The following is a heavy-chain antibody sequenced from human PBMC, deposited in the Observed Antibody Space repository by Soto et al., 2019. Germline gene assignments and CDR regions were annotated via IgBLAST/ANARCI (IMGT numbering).Heavy chain of an antibody. V-gene: IGHV4-31*03. D-gene: IGHD4-4*01. CDR3: ARDPPLYSTHRNYDGMDV. Sequence: QVQLQESGPGLVKPSQTLSLTCTVSGGSISSGGYYWSWIRQHPGKGLEWIGYIYYSGSTYYNPSLKSRVTISVDTSKNQFSLKLSSVTAADTAVYYCARDPPLYSTHRNYDGMDVWGQGTTVTVSS. CDR1: GGSISSGGYY. J-gene: IGHJ6*02. CDR2: IYYSGST.